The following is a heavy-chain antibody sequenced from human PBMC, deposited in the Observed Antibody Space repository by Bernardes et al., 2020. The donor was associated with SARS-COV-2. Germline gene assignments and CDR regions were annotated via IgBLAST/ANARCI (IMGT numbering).Heavy chain of an antibody. D-gene: IGHD3-3*01. CDR3: ARAGAITIFGVVIIRAFDY. J-gene: IGHJ4*02. V-gene: IGHV4-31*03. Sequence: SETLSLTCTVSGGSISSGGYYWSWIRQHPGKGLEWIGYIYYSGSTYYNPSLKSRVTISVDTSKNQFSLKLSSVTAADTAVYYCARAGAITIFGVVIIRAFDYWGQGVLVTVSS. CDR1: GGSISSGGYY. CDR2: IYYSGST.